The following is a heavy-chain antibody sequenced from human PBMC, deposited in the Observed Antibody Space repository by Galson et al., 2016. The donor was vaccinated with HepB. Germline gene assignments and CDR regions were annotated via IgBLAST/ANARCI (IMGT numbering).Heavy chain of an antibody. D-gene: IGHD4-17*01. J-gene: IGHJ4*02. Sequence: SLRLSCAASGFTFSSYSMNWVRQAPGKGLEWVSSISSSSSYIYYADSVKGQFTISRDNAKNSLYLQMNSLRAEDTAVYYCARAVSWDYGDYAGYWGQGTLVTVSS. CDR3: ARAVSWDYGDYAGY. V-gene: IGHV3-21*01. CDR1: GFTFSSYS. CDR2: ISSSSSYI.